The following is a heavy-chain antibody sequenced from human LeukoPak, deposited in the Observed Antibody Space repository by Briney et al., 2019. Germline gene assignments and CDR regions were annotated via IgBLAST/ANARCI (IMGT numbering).Heavy chain of an antibody. D-gene: IGHD3-3*01. CDR1: GFTFSSYW. J-gene: IGHJ6*03. CDR2: IKQDGSEK. V-gene: IGHV3-7*01. Sequence: GGSLRLSCAASGFTFSSYWMSWVRQAPGKGLEWVANIKQDGSEKYYVDSVKGRFTISRDNAKNSLYLRMNSLRAEDTAVYYCARDGQKGTYYDFWSGYFRYMDVWGKGTTVTVSS. CDR3: ARDGQKGTYYDFWSGYFRYMDV.